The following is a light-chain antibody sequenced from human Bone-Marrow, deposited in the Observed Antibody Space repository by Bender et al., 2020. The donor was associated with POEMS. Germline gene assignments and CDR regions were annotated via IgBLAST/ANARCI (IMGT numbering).Light chain of an antibody. CDR3: CSYADSPTFV. V-gene: IGLV2-14*01. CDR2: EVT. CDR1: SSDVGGYDY. J-gene: IGLJ3*02. Sequence: QSALTQPASVSGSPGQSITISCTGTSSDVGGYDYVSWYQQYPGKAPKLMIYEVTNRPSGVSNRFSGSRSGNAASLTISRLQAEVEADYYCCSYADSPTFVFGGGTKLTVL.